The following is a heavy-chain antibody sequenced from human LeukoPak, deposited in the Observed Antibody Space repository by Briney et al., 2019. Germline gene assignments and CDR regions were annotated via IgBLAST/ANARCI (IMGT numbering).Heavy chain of an antibody. V-gene: IGHV3-11*01. CDR2: ISGSGTNT. J-gene: IGHJ5*02. Sequence: GGSLRLSCAASGFAFSDHYMTWVRQAPGKGLEWVSYISGSGTNTFYADIVKGRFAISRDNAKNLVYLQMNSLRAEDTAMYFCARVMVYAESSADLWGQGTLVTVSS. CDR3: ARVMVYAESSADL. D-gene: IGHD2-8*01. CDR1: GFAFSDHY.